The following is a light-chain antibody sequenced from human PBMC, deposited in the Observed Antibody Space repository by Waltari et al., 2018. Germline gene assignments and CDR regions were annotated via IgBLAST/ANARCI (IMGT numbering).Light chain of an antibody. CDR3: CSYAGSWIWV. V-gene: IGLV2-23*02. CDR1: NSDVGNYNL. CDR2: EVT. J-gene: IGLJ3*02. Sequence: QAALTQPASVSGSTGQSITISCTGSNSDVGNYNLVSWYQKHPGKAPKLIIYEVTNRTSGISDRFSGFKTGNTACLTISGLQAEDEADYYCCSYAGSWIWVFGGGTELTVL.